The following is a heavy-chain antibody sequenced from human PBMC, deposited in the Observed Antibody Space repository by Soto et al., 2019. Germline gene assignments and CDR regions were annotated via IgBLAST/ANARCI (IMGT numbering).Heavy chain of an antibody. CDR1: GGTFSSYA. V-gene: IGHV1-69*13. Sequence: ASVKVSCKASGGTFSSYAISWVRQAPGQGLEWMGGIIPIFGTANYAQKFQGRVTITADESTSTAYMELSSLRSEDTAVYYCASSYDSSGYYYSANFDYWGQGTLVTVSS. D-gene: IGHD3-22*01. CDR2: IIPIFGTA. CDR3: ASSYDSSGYYYSANFDY. J-gene: IGHJ4*02.